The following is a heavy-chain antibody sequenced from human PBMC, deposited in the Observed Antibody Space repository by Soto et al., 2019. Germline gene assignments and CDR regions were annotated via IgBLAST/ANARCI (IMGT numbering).Heavy chain of an antibody. Sequence: PSQTLSLTCAISGDSVSSNSAAWNWIRQSPSRGLEWLGRTYYRSKWYNDYAVSVKSRITINPDTSKNQFSLQLNSVTPEDTAVYYCAREKEVAALREPYYYYGMGVWGQGTTVTVSS. J-gene: IGHJ6*02. CDR1: GDSVSSNSAA. CDR2: TYYRSKWYN. CDR3: AREKEVAALREPYYYYGMGV. V-gene: IGHV6-1*01. D-gene: IGHD6-25*01.